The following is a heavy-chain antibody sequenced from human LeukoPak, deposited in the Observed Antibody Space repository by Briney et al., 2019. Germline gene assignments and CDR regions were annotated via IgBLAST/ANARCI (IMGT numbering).Heavy chain of an antibody. CDR1: GFTFSTFG. V-gene: IGHV3-30*18. CDR2: ISYDGSNK. J-gene: IGHJ4*02. CDR3: AKKFPGTVAAGPDH. D-gene: IGHD6-13*01. Sequence: GGSLRLSCAASGFTFSTFGMHWVRQAPGKGLEWVAVISYDGSNKYYGDSVKGRFTISRDNSKNTLYLQMNSLRAEDTAVYYCAKKFPGTVAAGPDHWGQGTLVTVSS.